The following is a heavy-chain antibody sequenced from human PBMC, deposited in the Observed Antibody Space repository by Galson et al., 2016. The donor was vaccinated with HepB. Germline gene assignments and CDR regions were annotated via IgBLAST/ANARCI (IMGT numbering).Heavy chain of an antibody. D-gene: IGHD2-15*01. J-gene: IGHJ4*02. CDR1: GFTFSSYA. CDR2: ISGGGVVT. Sequence: SLRLSCAASGFTFSSYAMNWVRQAPGKGLEWVSGISGGGVVTYYADSVKGRFTVSRDNSKNTLFLQMNSLRAEDTAVYYCAKGEDFVVVVADAPFNYWGQGTLVTVSS. V-gene: IGHV3-23*01. CDR3: AKGEDFVVVVADAPFNY.